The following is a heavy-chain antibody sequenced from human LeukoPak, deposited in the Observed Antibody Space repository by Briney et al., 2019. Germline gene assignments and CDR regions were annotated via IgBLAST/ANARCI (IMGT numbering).Heavy chain of an antibody. CDR3: ASLSYTLPGIAVAGGDY. V-gene: IGHV4-4*02. D-gene: IGHD6-19*01. J-gene: IGHJ4*02. Sequence: PSGTLSLTCAVSGGSISSSNWWSWVRQPPGKGLEWIGEIYHSGSTNYNPSLKSRVTISVDKSKNQFSLKLSSVTAADTAVYYCASLSYTLPGIAVAGGDYWGQGTLVTVSS. CDR2: IYHSGST. CDR1: GGSISSSNW.